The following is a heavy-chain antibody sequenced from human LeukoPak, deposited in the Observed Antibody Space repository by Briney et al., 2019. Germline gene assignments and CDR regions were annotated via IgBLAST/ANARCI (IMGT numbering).Heavy chain of an antibody. CDR2: ISSSSTYK. J-gene: IGHJ6*03. V-gene: IGHV3-21*01. D-gene: IGHD5-18*01. Sequence: GGSLRLSCAASGFTFSSYSINWVRQAPGKGLEWVSSISSSSTYKYYADSVKGRFTVSRDNAKNSLYLQMNSLRAEDTAVYYCAGDPFNTAMVTYYYMDVWGKGTTVTVSS. CDR1: GFTFSSYS. CDR3: AGDPFNTAMVTYYYMDV.